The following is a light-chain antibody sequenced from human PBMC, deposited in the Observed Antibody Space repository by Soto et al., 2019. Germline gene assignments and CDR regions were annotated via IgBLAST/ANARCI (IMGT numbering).Light chain of an antibody. V-gene: IGKV2-28*01. CDR2: LGS. CDR1: QSLLQSNGFNY. Sequence: EIVLTQSPLSLPVTPGEPASISCRSSQSLLQSNGFNYLDWYLQKPGQSPQLLIYLGSNRASGVPDRFSGSGSGTDFTLKISRVEAEDVGIYYCMQALQTLPLTFGGGTKVETK. J-gene: IGKJ4*01. CDR3: MQALQTLPLT.